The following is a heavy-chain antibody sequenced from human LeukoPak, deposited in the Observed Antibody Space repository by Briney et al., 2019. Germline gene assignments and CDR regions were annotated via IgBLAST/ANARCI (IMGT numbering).Heavy chain of an antibody. CDR1: GITFSSYA. V-gene: IGHV3-23*01. J-gene: IGHJ3*02. Sequence: GGSLRLSCAASGITFSSYAMSWVRQAPGKGLEWVSAISGSGGSTYYADSVKGRFTISRDNSKNTLYLQMNSLRAEDTAVYYCAKPDRLYSSSAYDAFDNWGQGTMVTVSS. D-gene: IGHD6-13*01. CDR2: ISGSGGST. CDR3: AKPDRLYSSSAYDAFDN.